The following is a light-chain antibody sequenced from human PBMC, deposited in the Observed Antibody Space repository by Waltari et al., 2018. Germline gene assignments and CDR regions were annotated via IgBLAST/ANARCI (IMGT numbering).Light chain of an antibody. V-gene: IGKV1D-12*01. CDR2: GAS. Sequence: DIQMTQSPSSVSASVGDRVTITCRASQGISSRLAWYQQTPGKAPKLLIYGASNLQSGVPSRFSGSGSGTDFTLTINSLQPEDFATYYCQQTNDVPRVTFGQGTRLEIK. J-gene: IGKJ5*01. CDR3: QQTNDVPRVT. CDR1: QGISSR.